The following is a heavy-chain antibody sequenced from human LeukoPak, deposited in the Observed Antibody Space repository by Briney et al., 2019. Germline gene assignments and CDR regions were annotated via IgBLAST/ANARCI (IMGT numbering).Heavy chain of an antibody. CDR3: ARVGSIAAAGTPDY. J-gene: IGHJ4*02. Sequence: PGGSLRLSCAASGFTFGDYYMSWIRQAPGKGLEWVSYISGSSSHTEYADSVKGRFTISRDNAKNSLSLQVNSLRADDTAVYYCARVGSIAAAGTPDYWGQGTLVTVSS. D-gene: IGHD6-13*01. V-gene: IGHV3-11*06. CDR2: ISGSSSHT. CDR1: GFTFGDYY.